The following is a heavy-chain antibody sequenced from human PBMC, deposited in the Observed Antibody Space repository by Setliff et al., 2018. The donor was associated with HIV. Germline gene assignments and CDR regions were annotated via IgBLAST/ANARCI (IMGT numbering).Heavy chain of an antibody. D-gene: IGHD3-10*01. V-gene: IGHV1-18*01. Sequence: VASVKVSCKASGYTFSSYGISWVRQAPGQGLEWMGWVSVYNGKTDYAQKLQGRVTMTTDTSTSTAYMELRSLRSDDTAVHYCARTIGLLWFGELDSWGQGTPVTVSA. J-gene: IGHJ5*01. CDR1: GYTFSSYG. CDR3: ARTIGLLWFGELDS. CDR2: VSVYNGKT.